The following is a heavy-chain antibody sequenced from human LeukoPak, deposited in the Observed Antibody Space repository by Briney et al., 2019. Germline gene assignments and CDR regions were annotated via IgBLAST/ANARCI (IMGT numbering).Heavy chain of an antibody. D-gene: IGHD2-8*01. V-gene: IGHV4-59*01. CDR1: GGSISSYY. CDR2: IYYSGST. J-gene: IGHJ3*02. CDR3: ARGTKPSPYHDAFDI. Sequence: SETLSLTCTVSGGSISSYYWSWVRQPPGKGREWIGYIYYSGSTNYNPSLKSRVTISVDTSKNQFSLKLSSVTAADTAVYYCARGTKPSPYHDAFDIWGQGTMVTVSS.